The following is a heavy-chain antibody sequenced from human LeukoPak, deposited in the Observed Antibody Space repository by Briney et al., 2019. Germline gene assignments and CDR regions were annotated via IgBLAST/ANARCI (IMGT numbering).Heavy chain of an antibody. D-gene: IGHD4-17*01. CDR2: ISSSSYI. CDR1: GFTFSSYS. J-gene: IGHJ4*02. CDR3: ASVRHYGDSADY. Sequence: GGSLRLSCAASGFTFSSYSMNWVRQAPGKGLEWVSSISSSSYIYYADSVKGRFTISRDNAKNSLCLQMNSLRAEDTAVYYCASVRHYGDSADYWGQGTLVTVSS. V-gene: IGHV3-21*01.